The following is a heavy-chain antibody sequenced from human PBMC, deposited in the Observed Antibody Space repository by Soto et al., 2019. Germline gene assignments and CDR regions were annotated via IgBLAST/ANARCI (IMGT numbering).Heavy chain of an antibody. CDR2: IRDSGGST. D-gene: IGHD3-10*01. V-gene: IGHV3-23*01. J-gene: IGHJ4*02. Sequence: PGGSLRLSCAASGFTFSSYAMSWVRQAPGKGLEWVSGIRDSGGSTYYADSEKGRFTISRDNSKKTLYLQMSSLRDEDTAVYYCAKGTYCYGSAPYYFDYWGQGTLVTVSS. CDR1: GFTFSSYA. CDR3: AKGTYCYGSAPYYFDY.